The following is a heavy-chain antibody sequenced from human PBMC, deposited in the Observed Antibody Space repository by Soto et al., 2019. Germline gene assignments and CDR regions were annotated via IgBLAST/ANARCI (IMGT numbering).Heavy chain of an antibody. CDR3: AKRDLYY. CDR1: GFTFSTSA. Sequence: EVQLLESGGGFVQPGGSLRLSCAASGFTFSTSAMSWVRQAPGQGLEWVSGISGSGGTTYYADSVKGRFTISRDNSKNTLYLQMASLRAEDTAVYYCAKRDLYYWGQGTLATVSS. J-gene: IGHJ4*02. CDR2: ISGSGGTT. V-gene: IGHV3-23*01.